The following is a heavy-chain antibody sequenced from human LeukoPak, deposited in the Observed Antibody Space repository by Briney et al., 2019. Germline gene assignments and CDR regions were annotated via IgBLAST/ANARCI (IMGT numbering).Heavy chain of an antibody. Sequence: GGYLRLSCAASGFTFSGHWMHWVRQAPGKGLEWVAVISYDGSNKYYADSVKGRFTISRDNSKNTLYLQMNSLRAEDTAVYYCARSGSSSSLDYWGQGTLVTVSS. D-gene: IGHD6-13*01. CDR2: ISYDGSNK. CDR3: ARSGSSSSLDY. J-gene: IGHJ4*02. V-gene: IGHV3-30*03. CDR1: GFTFSGHW.